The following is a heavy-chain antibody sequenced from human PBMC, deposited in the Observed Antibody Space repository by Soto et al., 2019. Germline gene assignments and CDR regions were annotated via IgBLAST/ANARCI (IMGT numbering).Heavy chain of an antibody. J-gene: IGHJ4*02. V-gene: IGHV3-30-3*01. CDR2: ISYDGSNK. D-gene: IGHD2-2*01. CDR1: GFTFSIYA. CDR3: ARARLDTPALDY. Sequence: QVQLVESGGGVVQPGRSLRLSCAASGFTFSIYAMHWVRQAPGKGLEWVAVISYDGSNKSYADSVKGRFTISRDNSKNTRYLQMNSLRTEDTAVYYCARARLDTPALDYWGQGTLVTVSS.